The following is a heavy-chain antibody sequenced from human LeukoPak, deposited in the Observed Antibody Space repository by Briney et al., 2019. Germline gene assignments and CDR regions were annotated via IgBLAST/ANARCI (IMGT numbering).Heavy chain of an antibody. CDR3: TTDRYYDNSELQFQH. V-gene: IGHV3-15*01. CDR1: GGSISSSNW. Sequence: SSETLSLTCAVSGGSISSSNWWSWVRQPPGKGLEWLGRIKRETDGGTIDYAAPVKGRFTISRDDSRNTLYLQMDSLKIEDTAVYYCTTDRYYDNSELQFQHWGQGTLVTVSS. CDR2: IKRETDGGTI. D-gene: IGHD3-22*01. J-gene: IGHJ1*01.